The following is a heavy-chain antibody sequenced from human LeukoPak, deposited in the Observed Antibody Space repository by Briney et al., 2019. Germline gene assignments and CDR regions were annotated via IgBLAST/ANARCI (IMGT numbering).Heavy chain of an antibody. J-gene: IGHJ4*02. Sequence: SETLSLTCAVSGYSISSGYYWGWLRPPPGKGLEWIGSIYHSGSTYYNPSLKSRVTISVDTSKNQFSLKLSSVTAADTAVYYCATYSSGYNTFDYWGQGTLVTVSS. V-gene: IGHV4-38-2*01. CDR1: GYSISSGYY. CDR2: IYHSGST. CDR3: ATYSSGYNTFDY. D-gene: IGHD3-22*01.